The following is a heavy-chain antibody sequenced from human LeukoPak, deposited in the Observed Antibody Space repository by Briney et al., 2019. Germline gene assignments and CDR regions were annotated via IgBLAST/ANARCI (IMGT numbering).Heavy chain of an antibody. V-gene: IGHV4-34*01. CDR2: INHSGST. CDR1: GGSFSGYY. J-gene: IGHJ6*03. CDR3: ARVVGYCSGGSCYYYYYMDV. Sequence: PSETLSLTCAVYGGSFSGYYWSWIRQPPGKGLEWIGEINHSGSTNYNPSLKSRVTISVDTSKNQFSLKLSSVTAADTAVYYCARVVGYCSGGSCYYYYYMDVWGKGTTVTVSS. D-gene: IGHD2-15*01.